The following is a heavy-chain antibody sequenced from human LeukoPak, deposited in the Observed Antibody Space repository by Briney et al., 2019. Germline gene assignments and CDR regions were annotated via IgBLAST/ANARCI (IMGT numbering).Heavy chain of an antibody. CDR2: FYSGDTT. CDR3: ARRLLTGYYEF. CDR1: GFTFNSYA. D-gene: IGHD3-9*01. Sequence: GGSLRLSCAASGFTFNSYAMHWVRQAPGKGLEWVSVFYSGDTTYYANSVKGRFTISRDSSKNMLYLQMNSLRAEDTAVYYCARRLLTGYYEFWGQGTLVTVSS. J-gene: IGHJ4*02. V-gene: IGHV3-66*01.